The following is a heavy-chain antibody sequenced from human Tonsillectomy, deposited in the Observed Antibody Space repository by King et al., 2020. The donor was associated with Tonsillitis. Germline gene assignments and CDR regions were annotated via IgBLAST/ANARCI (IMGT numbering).Heavy chain of an antibody. CDR2: ISYDGSYK. V-gene: IGHV3-30*18. D-gene: IGHD4-23*01. CDR3: ANPGGTGGFDS. J-gene: IGHJ4*02. Sequence: VQLVESGGGVVQPGRSLRLSCAASGFTFSSYGMHWIRQAPGKGLEWVAVISYDGSYKYYSDSVKGRFTISRDNSKNTLYLQMNSLRAEDTAVYYCANPGGTGGFDSWGQGTLVTVSS. CDR1: GFTFSSYG.